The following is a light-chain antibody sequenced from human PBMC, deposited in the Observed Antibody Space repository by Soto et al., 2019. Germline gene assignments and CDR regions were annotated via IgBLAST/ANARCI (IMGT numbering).Light chain of an antibody. V-gene: IGKV3-11*01. CDR3: QQRSNWPLT. CDR2: DAS. J-gene: IGKJ4*01. CDR1: QSIDSY. Sequence: EIVLTQSPATLSLSLGERATLSCRASQSIDSYLGWYQQKPGQAPRLLIYDASNRATGIPGRVSGSGSGKDFTLTSSSLEPEDFAVYYCQQRSNWPLTFGGGTKVEIK.